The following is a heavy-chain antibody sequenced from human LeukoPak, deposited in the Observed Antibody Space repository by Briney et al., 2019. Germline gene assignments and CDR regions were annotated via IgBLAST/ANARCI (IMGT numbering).Heavy chain of an antibody. V-gene: IGHV3-48*01. J-gene: IGHJ4*02. Sequence: PGGSLRLSCAASGFTFSNYAMNWVRQAPGKGLEWVSYISSSSSTIYYADSVKGRFTISRDNAKNSLYLQMNSLRAEDTAVYYCAREGAVVVAANDYWGQGTLVTVSS. D-gene: IGHD2-15*01. CDR3: AREGAVVVAANDY. CDR2: ISSSSSTI. CDR1: GFTFSNYA.